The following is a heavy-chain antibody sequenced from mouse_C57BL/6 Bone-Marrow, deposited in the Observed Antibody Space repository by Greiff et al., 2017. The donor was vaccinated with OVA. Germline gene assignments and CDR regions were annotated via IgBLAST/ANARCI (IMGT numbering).Heavy chain of an antibody. CDR3: ARPISDYYGSSYGY. D-gene: IGHD1-1*01. V-gene: IGHV1-19*01. Sequence: VQLQQSGPVLVKPGASVKMSCKASGYTFTDYYMNWVKQSHGKSLEWIGVINPYNGGTSYNQKFKGKATLTVDKSSSTAYMELNSLTSEDSAVYYCARPISDYYGSSYGYWGQGTTLTVSS. J-gene: IGHJ2*01. CDR2: INPYNGGT. CDR1: GYTFTDYY.